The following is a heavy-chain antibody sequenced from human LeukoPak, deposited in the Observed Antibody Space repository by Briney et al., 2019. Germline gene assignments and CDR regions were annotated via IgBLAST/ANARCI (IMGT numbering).Heavy chain of an antibody. V-gene: IGHV3-23*01. CDR2: ISGSGGST. Sequence: GESLRFSCAASGFAFSSYAMSWVRQAPGKWLEWVSAISGSGGSTYYADSVKGRFTISRDNSKNTLYLQMNSLRAEDTAVYYCAKAIHYDYVWGGYRNDAFDIWGQGTMVTVSS. D-gene: IGHD3-16*02. CDR3: AKAIHYDYVWGGYRNDAFDI. J-gene: IGHJ3*02. CDR1: GFAFSSYA.